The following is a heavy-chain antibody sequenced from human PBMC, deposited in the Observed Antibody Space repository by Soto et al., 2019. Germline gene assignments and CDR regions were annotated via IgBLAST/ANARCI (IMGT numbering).Heavy chain of an antibody. V-gene: IGHV4-59*01. D-gene: IGHD3-3*01. J-gene: IGHJ5*02. CDR1: GGSISSYY. CDR2: IYYSGST. CDR3: AREGGDFWSGYYTGRWFDP. Sequence: SETLSLTCTVSGGSISSYYWSWIRQPPGKGLEWIGYIYYSGSTNYNPSLKSRVTISVDTSKNQFSLKLSSVTAADTAVYYCAREGGDFWSGYYTGRWFDPWGQGTLVPVSS.